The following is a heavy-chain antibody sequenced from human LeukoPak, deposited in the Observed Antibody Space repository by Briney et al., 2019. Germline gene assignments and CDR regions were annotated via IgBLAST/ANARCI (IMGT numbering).Heavy chain of an antibody. J-gene: IGHJ2*01. Sequence: SVKVSCKASGGTFSSYAISWVRQAPGQGLEWMGGIIPIFGTANYAQKFQGRVTITADKSTSTAYMELSSLRSEDTAVYYCARGGPYDYVWGSYRYTVRYFDLWGRGTLVTVSS. CDR3: ARGGPYDYVWGSYRYTVRYFDL. D-gene: IGHD3-16*02. CDR1: GGTFSSYA. V-gene: IGHV1-69*06. CDR2: IIPIFGTA.